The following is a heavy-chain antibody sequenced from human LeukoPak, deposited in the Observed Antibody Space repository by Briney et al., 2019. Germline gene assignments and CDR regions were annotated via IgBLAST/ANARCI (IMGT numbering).Heavy chain of an antibody. Sequence: GGSLRLSCAASGFAFKNYVMSWVRQAPGKGLEWVSSISGSGGTTYYTDPVKGRFTISRDNSKNTLYLQMNSLRAEDTAVYYCARAGAYHFDNWGQGTLVTVSS. D-gene: IGHD3-16*01. CDR2: ISGSGGTT. CDR3: ARAGAYHFDN. J-gene: IGHJ4*02. V-gene: IGHV3-23*01. CDR1: GFAFKNYV.